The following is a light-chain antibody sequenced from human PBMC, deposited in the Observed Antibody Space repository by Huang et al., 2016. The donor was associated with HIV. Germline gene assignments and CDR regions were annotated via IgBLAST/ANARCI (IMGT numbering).Light chain of an antibody. CDR1: QSISGW. CDR3: QHYNSYPWT. J-gene: IGKJ1*01. V-gene: IGKV1-5*03. CDR2: KAS. Sequence: DIQMTQSPSTLSASVGDRVTITCRASQSISGWLAWYQQKPGKAPKLLIYKASSLESGIPTRVSGSGSGAEFPLTVSSLQSDDVATYYYQHYNSYPWTFGQGTKVEIK.